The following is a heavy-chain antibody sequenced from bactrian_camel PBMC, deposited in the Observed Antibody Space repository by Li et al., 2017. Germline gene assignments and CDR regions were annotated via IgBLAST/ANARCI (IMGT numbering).Heavy chain of an antibody. Sequence: HVQLVESGGDSVQAGGSLRLSCGVSGYAYAGNCLGRFRQAPGKEREGVARIATGSGNTYYAGSVEGRFTISQDNAKNTLYLQMNSLKPEDTAIYYCAAAKGIPDLLRGGYLSARSYNYWGRGTQVTVS. CDR2: IATGSGNT. CDR3: AAAKGIPDLLRGGYLSARSYNY. CDR1: GYAYAGNC. J-gene: IGHJ4*01. V-gene: IGHV3S1*01. D-gene: IGHD3*01.